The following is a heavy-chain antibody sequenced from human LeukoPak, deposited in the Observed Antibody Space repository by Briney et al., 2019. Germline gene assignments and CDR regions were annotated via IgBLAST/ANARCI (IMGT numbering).Heavy chain of an antibody. CDR3: ARVDYGDYSKYFDY. V-gene: IGHV4-39*01. CDR2: INQNGRT. D-gene: IGHD4-17*01. J-gene: IGHJ4*02. Sequence: SETLSLTCTVSGGSISSSSYYWSWIRQPPGKGLEWIGEINQNGRTKYHSSLKSRVTISVDTSKNQFSLKVNSVTAADTAVYYCARVDYGDYSKYFDYWGQGTLVTVSS. CDR1: GGSISSSSYY.